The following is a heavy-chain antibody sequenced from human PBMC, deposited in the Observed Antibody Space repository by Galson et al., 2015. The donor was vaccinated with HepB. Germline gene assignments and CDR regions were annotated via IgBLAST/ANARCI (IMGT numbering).Heavy chain of an antibody. CDR2: INPSGNIR. V-gene: IGHV1-46*01. CDR1: GDTFTTYY. J-gene: IGHJ4*02. Sequence: SCKASGDTFTTYYVHWVRQAPGQGLEWMGIINPSGNIRTYAQNVQGRVTMTRDTSTSTVYMELTNLRSEDTAVYYCAAGSPVLSDALDYWGQGTLVTVSS. CDR3: AAGSPVLSDALDY. D-gene: IGHD2-2*01.